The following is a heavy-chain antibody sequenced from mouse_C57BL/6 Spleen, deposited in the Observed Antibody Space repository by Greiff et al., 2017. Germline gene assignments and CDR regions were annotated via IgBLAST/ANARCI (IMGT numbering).Heavy chain of an antibody. J-gene: IGHJ3*01. V-gene: IGHV1-64*01. D-gene: IGHD1-1*01. CDR2: IHPNSGST. Sequence: QVQLQQPGAELVKPGASVKLSCKASGYTFTSYWMHWVKQRPGQGLEWIGMIHPNSGSTNYNEKFKSKATLTVDKSSSTAYMQLSSLTSEDSAVYYCARENNYGSSRFAYWGQGTLVTVSA. CDR1: GYTFTSYW. CDR3: ARENNYGSSRFAY.